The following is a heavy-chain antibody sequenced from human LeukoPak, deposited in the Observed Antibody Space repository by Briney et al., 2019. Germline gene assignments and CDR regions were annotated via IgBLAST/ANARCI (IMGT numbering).Heavy chain of an antibody. Sequence: SETLSLTCTVSGGSIRSYYWSWIRQPPGKGLEWIGYFSYSGSTNYNPSLKSRVTISADTSKNQFSLKLSSVTAADTAVYYCARADGYNQEIDYWGQGTLVTVSS. J-gene: IGHJ4*02. D-gene: IGHD5-24*01. CDR2: FSYSGST. CDR1: GGSIRSYY. V-gene: IGHV4-59*01. CDR3: ARADGYNQEIDY.